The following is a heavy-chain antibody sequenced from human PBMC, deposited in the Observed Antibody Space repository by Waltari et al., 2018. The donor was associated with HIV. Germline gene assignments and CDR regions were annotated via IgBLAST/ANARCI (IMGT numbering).Heavy chain of an antibody. D-gene: IGHD1-26*01. V-gene: IGHV3-33*01. J-gene: IGHJ4*02. CDR3: ARSLVGATYYLDY. Sequence: QVLLVESGGGVVQPGRSLRLSCAASGFTFSSYGMHGVRQGPGKGREWVAVKGYDGNNKDYAESVKGRFTISRDNSKNTLYLQMNSLRAEETAVYYWARSLVGATYYLDYWGQGTLVTVSS. CDR1: GFTFSSYG. CDR2: KGYDGNNK.